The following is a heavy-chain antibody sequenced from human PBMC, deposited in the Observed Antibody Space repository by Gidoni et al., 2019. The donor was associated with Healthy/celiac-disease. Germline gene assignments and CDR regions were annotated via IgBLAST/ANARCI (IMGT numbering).Heavy chain of an antibody. CDR3: ARSRSGYYYYYGMDV. V-gene: IGHV4-39*01. CDR1: GCSISSSSYY. J-gene: IGHJ6*02. CDR2: IYYSGST. Sequence: QLQLQESGPGLVKPSETLSLTCTVSGCSISSSSYYWGWIRQPPGKGLEWIGSIYYSGSTYYNPSLKSRVTISVDTSKNQFSLKLSSVTAADTAVYYCARSRSGYYYYYGMDVWGQGTTVTVSS.